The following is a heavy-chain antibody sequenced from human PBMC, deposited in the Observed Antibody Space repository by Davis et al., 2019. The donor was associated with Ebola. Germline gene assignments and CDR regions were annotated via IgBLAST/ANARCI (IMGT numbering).Heavy chain of an antibody. J-gene: IGHJ4*02. D-gene: IGHD3-16*02. CDR3: ARDYVWGSYRYLPY. V-gene: IGHV1-18*01. CDR1: GGTFSSYA. CDR2: ISAYNGNT. Sequence: AASVKVSCKASGGTFSSYAISWVRQAPGQGLEWMGWISAYNGNTNYAQKLQGRVTMTTDTSTSTAYMELRSLRSDDTAVYYCARDYVWGSYRYLPYWGQGTLVTVSS.